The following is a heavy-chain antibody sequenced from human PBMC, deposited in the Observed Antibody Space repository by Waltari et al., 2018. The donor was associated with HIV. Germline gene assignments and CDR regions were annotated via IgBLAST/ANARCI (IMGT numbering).Heavy chain of an antibody. D-gene: IGHD6-19*01. V-gene: IGHV3-66*01. CDR1: GFTVSSHY. J-gene: IGHJ4*02. Sequence: EVQLVESGGGLVQPGGSLRLSCAASGFTVSSHYMSWVRQAPGKGLEWVSVIYSGGSTYYADSVKGRFTISRDNSKNTLYLQMNSLRAEDTAVYYCASYSSGWYYFDYWGQGTLVTVSS. CDR2: IYSGGST. CDR3: ASYSSGWYYFDY.